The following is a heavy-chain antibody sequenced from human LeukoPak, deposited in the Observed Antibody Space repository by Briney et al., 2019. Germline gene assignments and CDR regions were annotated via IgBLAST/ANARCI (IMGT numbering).Heavy chain of an antibody. V-gene: IGHV4-39*01. CDR2: LYSSGST. D-gene: IGHD6-6*01. CDR3: ARLWDSRSYYFDY. CDR1: GGSISSSNYY. Sequence: SETLSLTCTLSGGSISSSNYYWGWIRQPPGRGLEWIGSLYSSGSTYYNPSLKSRVTLSVDTSNNQFSLKLSSVTAADTAVYYCARLWDSRSYYFDYWGQGTLVTVSS. J-gene: IGHJ4*02.